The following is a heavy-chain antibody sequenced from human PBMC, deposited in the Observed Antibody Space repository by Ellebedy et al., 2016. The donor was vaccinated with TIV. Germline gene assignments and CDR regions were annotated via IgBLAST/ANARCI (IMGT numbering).Heavy chain of an antibody. Sequence: MPSETLSLTCGVYGGSLNDHYWSWIRQPPGKGLEWIGEINHSGSTNYNPSLRSRVTVSIATSKAQFSLKVISVTAADTAVYFCARGRPRRHNYYYFYGMDVWGQGTTVTVSS. CDR3: ARGRPRRHNYYYFYGMDV. CDR2: INHSGST. CDR1: GGSLNDHY. J-gene: IGHJ6*02. V-gene: IGHV4-34*01.